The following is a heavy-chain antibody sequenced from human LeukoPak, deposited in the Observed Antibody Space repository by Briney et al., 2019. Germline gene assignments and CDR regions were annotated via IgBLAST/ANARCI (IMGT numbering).Heavy chain of an antibody. D-gene: IGHD5-12*01. CDR1: GFTFSSYG. J-gene: IGHJ4*02. CDR2: KRYDGSNK. CDR3: AKDRGYSGYALDY. V-gene: IGHV3-30*02. Sequence: PGGSLRLSCAASGFTFSSYGMHWVRQAPGKGLEWVAFKRYDGSNKYYADSVKGRFTISRDNSKNTLYLQMNSLRAEDTAVYYCAKDRGYSGYALDYWGQGTLVTVSS.